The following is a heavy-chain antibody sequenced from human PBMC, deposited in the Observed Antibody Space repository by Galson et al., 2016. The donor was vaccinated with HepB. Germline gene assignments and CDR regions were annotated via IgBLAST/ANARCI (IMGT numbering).Heavy chain of an antibody. CDR2: IIPMLDTS. CDR1: GGIFSSSA. J-gene: IGHJ5*02. Sequence: SVKVSCKASGGIFSSSAISWVRQAPGQGLEWLGGIIPMLDTSAYAQKFQGRITITADESTTTTYMELSRLKTDDTAVYFCAREGCSSGRCFDELDPWGQGTLLTVSS. V-gene: IGHV1-69*13. CDR3: AREGCSSGRCFDELDP. D-gene: IGHD2-15*01.